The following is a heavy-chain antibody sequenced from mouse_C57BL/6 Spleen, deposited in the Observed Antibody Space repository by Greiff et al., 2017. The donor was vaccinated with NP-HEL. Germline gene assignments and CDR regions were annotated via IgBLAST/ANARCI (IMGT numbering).Heavy chain of an antibody. CDR1: GYSFTGYY. J-gene: IGHJ4*01. CDR3: ARGDYDDPSYAMDY. Sequence: EVQLQQSGPELVKPGASVKISCKASGYSFTGYYMNWVKQSPEKSLEWIGEINPSTGGTTYNQKFKAKATLTVDKSSSTAYMQLKSLTSEDSAVYYCARGDYDDPSYAMDYWGQGTSVTVSS. CDR2: INPSTGGT. V-gene: IGHV1-42*01. D-gene: IGHD2-4*01.